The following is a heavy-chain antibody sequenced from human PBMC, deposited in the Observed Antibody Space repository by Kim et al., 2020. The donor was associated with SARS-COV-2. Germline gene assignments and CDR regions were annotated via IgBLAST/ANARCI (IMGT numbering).Heavy chain of an antibody. D-gene: IGHD3-16*01. V-gene: IGHV3-30*18. CDR1: GFTFSSYG. Sequence: GGSLRLSCAASGFTFSSYGMHWVRQAPGKGLEWVAVISYDGSNKYYADAVKGRFTISRDNSKNTLYLQMNSLRVEDTAVYYCAKDGGVFESSGERIDYWGQGTLLTVSS. J-gene: IGHJ4*02. CDR2: ISYDGSNK. CDR3: AKDGGVFESSGERIDY.